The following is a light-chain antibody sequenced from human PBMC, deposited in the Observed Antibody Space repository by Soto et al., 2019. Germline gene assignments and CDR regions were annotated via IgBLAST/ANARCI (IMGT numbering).Light chain of an antibody. J-gene: IGKJ5*01. CDR3: QQRSNWPPSIT. Sequence: DIVMTQSPDSLAVSLGERATINCKSSQSVLYSSNNKNYLAWYQQKPGQPPKLLIYWASTRESGVPDRFSGSGSGTDFTLTISSVEPEDFAIYYCQQRSNWPPSITFGQGTRLEIK. CDR2: WAS. V-gene: IGKV4-1*01. CDR1: QSVLYSSNNKNY.